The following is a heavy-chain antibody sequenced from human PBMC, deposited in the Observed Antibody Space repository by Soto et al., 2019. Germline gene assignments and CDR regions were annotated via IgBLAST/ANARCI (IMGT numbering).Heavy chain of an antibody. V-gene: IGHV3-23*01. Sequence: GGSLRLSCAASGFTFSSYAMSWVRQAPGKGLEWVSAISGSGGSTYYADSVKGRFTISRDNSKNTLYLQMNSLRAEDTAVYYCANTHTYYYDSSGFTFDCWGQGTLVTVSS. CDR2: ISGSGGST. D-gene: IGHD3-22*01. J-gene: IGHJ4*02. CDR1: GFTFSSYA. CDR3: ANTHTYYYDSSGFTFDC.